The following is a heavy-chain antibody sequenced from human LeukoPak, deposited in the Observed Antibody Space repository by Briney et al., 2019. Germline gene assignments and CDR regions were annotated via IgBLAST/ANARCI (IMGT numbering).Heavy chain of an antibody. CDR3: AKARYGSGTYSAFDI. CDR2: LTGSGTDT. CDR1: GITFSTTVTTYA. V-gene: IGHV3-23*01. J-gene: IGHJ3*02. D-gene: IGHD3-10*01. Sequence: GGSLRLSCVASGITFSTTVTTYAMSWVRQAPGKGPEWVSTLTGSGTDTYYADSVKGRFTVSRDVYKNTLYLQMNSLRTEDTAVYYCAKARYGSGTYSAFDIWGLGTMVTVSS.